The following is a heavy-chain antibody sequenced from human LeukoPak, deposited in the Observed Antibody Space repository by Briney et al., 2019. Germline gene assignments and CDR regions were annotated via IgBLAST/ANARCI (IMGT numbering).Heavy chain of an antibody. CDR3: ARKYYDSSGYYLGLGY. V-gene: IGHV1-8*01. Sequence: ASVKVSCKASGYTFTSYDINWVRQATGQGLEWMGWMNPNSGNTGYAQKFQGRVTMTRNTSISTAYMELSSLRSEDTAVYYCARKYYDSSGYYLGLGYWGQGTLVTVSS. D-gene: IGHD3-22*01. CDR2: MNPNSGNT. J-gene: IGHJ4*02. CDR1: GYTFTSYD.